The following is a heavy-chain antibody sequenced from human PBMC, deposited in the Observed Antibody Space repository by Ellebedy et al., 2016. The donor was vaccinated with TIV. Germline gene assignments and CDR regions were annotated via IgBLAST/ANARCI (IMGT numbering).Heavy chain of an antibody. J-gene: IGHJ6*02. CDR2: INPNSGGT. Sequence: AASVRVSCKASGYTFTGYYMHWVRQAPGQGLEWMGWINPNSGGTSYAQKFQDRITMTGDTSISTAYVELSRLRTDDTAVYYCATLELPLPGYYYYGLDVWGQGTTVTVSS. CDR1: GYTFTGYY. D-gene: IGHD3-16*02. V-gene: IGHV1-2*02. CDR3: ATLELPLPGYYYYGLDV.